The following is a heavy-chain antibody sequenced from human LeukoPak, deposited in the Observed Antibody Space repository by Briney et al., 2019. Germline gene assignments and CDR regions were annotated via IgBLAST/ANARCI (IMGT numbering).Heavy chain of an antibody. Sequence: SETLSLTCTVSGGSISNYYWSWIRQPPGKGLEWIGYIYYSGSTNYNPSLKSRVTISVDTSKNQFSLKLSSVTAADTAVYYCAREGRCGRSMDVWGKGTTVTVSS. V-gene: IGHV4-59*01. J-gene: IGHJ6*03. CDR1: GGSISNYY. CDR3: AREGRCGRSMDV. CDR2: IYYSGST. D-gene: IGHD2-15*01.